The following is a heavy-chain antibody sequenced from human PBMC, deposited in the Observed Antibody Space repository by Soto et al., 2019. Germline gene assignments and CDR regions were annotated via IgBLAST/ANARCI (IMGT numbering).Heavy chain of an antibody. Sequence: QVQLVQSGAEVKKPGSSVKVSCKASGGSINSYSISWVRQAPGQGLEWMGGIIPIFGTPNYAQRFQGSVTITADKSASTVYMELSSLRSEDTAIYYCARDGRAGTTVPFDFWGQGTLVTVSS. V-gene: IGHV1-69*06. D-gene: IGHD4-17*01. CDR2: IIPIFGTP. CDR3: ARDGRAGTTVPFDF. CDR1: GGSINSYS. J-gene: IGHJ4*02.